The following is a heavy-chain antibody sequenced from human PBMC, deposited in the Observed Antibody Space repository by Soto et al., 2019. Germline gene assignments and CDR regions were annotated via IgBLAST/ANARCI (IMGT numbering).Heavy chain of an antibody. J-gene: IGHJ6*03. CDR3: ARVGFLEWLLHMDV. V-gene: IGHV3-48*01. D-gene: IGHD3-3*01. CDR1: GFTFGSYS. Sequence: GRSLRLSCAASGFTFGSYSINWVRQSPEKGLEWVSYISSSSSTIYYADSVKGRFTISRDNAKNSLYLQMNSLRAEDTAVYYCARVGFLEWLLHMDVWGKGTTVTVSS. CDR2: ISSSSSTI.